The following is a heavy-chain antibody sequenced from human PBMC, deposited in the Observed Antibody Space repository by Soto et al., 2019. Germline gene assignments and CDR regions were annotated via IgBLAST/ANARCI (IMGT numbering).Heavy chain of an antibody. CDR3: AKGAPKVGATRGYFDY. J-gene: IGHJ4*02. CDR1: GFTFSSYA. V-gene: IGHV3-23*01. D-gene: IGHD1-26*01. Sequence: PRGSLRLGCAASGFTFSSYAMSWVREGPGKGLEWVSAISGSGGSTYYADSVKGRFTISRDNSKNTLYLQMNSLRAEDTAVYYCAKGAPKVGATRGYFDYWGQGTLVTVSS. CDR2: ISGSGGST.